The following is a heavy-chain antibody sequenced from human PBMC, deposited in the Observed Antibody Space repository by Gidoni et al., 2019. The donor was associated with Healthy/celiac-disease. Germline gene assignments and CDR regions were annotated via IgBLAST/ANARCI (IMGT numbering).Heavy chain of an antibody. J-gene: IGHJ4*02. CDR1: GLTFSSYG. Sequence: QVQLVASGGGVVQPGRSLRLSCAASGLTFSSYGMHWVRQAPGTGMDWVAVISYDGRNKYYADSVKGRFTISRDNSKNTLYLQMNSLRSEDTAVYYCAKGGPGGDYFDYWGQGTLVTVSS. CDR2: ISYDGRNK. CDR3: AKGGPGGDYFDY. V-gene: IGHV3-30*18.